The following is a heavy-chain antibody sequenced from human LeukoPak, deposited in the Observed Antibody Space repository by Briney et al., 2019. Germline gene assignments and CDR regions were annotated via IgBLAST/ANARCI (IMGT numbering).Heavy chain of an antibody. CDR3: AKEYPPGDYYMDV. CDR2: IRYDGSNK. J-gene: IGHJ6*03. CDR1: GFSFSSYG. V-gene: IGHV3-30*02. Sequence: GGSLRLSCAASGFSFSSYGMHWVRQAPGKGLEWVAFIRYDGSNKYYTDSVKGRFTISGDNSKNTLYLQMNSLRAEDTAVYYCAKEYPPGDYYMDVWGKGTTVTISS.